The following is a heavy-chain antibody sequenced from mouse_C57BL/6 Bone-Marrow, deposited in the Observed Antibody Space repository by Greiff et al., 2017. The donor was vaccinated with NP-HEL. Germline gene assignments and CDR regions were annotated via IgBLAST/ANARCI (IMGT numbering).Heavy chain of an antibody. D-gene: IGHD1-1*01. Sequence: QVQLQQSGAELVRPGASVKLSCTASGFNIKDDYMHWVKQRPEQGLEWIGRIDPNSGGTKYNEKFKSKATLTVDKPSSTAYMQLSSLTSEDSAVYYCARSDYGSSYYFDYWGQGTTLTVSS. V-gene: IGHV1-72*01. CDR3: ARSDYGSSYYFDY. J-gene: IGHJ2*01. CDR2: IDPNSGGT. CDR1: GFNIKDDY.